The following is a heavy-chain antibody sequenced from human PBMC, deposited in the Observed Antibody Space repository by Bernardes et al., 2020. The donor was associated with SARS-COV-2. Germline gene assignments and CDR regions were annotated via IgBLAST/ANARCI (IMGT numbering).Heavy chain of an antibody. CDR2: INPNSGGT. Sequence: AAVKGSCKASGYTFTGYYMHWVRQAPGQGLEWMGWINPNSGGTNYAQKFQGRVTMTRDTSISTAYMELSRLRSDDTAVYYCARPPLPAAFNWFDPWGQGTLVTGSS. V-gene: IGHV1-2*02. D-gene: IGHD2-2*01. CDR1: GYTFTGYY. CDR3: ARPPLPAAFNWFDP. J-gene: IGHJ5*02.